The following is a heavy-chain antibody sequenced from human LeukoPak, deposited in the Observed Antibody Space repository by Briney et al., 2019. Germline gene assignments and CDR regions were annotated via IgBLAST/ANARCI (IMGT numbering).Heavy chain of an antibody. J-gene: IGHJ6*03. Sequence: GASVKVSCRASGYTFTSYYMHWVRQAPGQGLEWMGIIYPSGGGTTYAQKFQGRFAMTRDTSTSTVYMELYSLRSEDTAVYYCARGLTIFGVVINYMDVWGKGTTVTVSS. CDR2: IYPSGGGT. CDR3: ARGLTIFGVVINYMDV. D-gene: IGHD3-3*01. V-gene: IGHV1-46*01. CDR1: GYTFTSYY.